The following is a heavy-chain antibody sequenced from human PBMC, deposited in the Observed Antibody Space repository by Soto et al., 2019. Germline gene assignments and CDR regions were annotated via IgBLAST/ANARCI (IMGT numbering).Heavy chain of an antibody. V-gene: IGHV5-51*01. CDR1: GYIFPTYW. Sequence: GESLNTSWKCAGYIFPTYWIGVGREMRGKRLGWVGILYPGDSDTRYRPSFQGQITISADKSIRTAYLQWSSLKASDTAMYYGARHTPAASGNHYYYGMDVWGQGTTVTVSS. CDR3: ARHTPAASGNHYYYGMDV. D-gene: IGHD6-13*01. J-gene: IGHJ6*02. CDR2: LYPGDSDT.